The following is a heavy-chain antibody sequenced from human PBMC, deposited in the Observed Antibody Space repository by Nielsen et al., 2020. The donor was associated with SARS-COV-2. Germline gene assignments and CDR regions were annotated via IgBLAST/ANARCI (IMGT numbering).Heavy chain of an antibody. CDR2: INHSGST. J-gene: IGHJ4*02. V-gene: IGHV4-39*07. CDR1: GGSISSNNYY. D-gene: IGHD6-6*01. CDR3: ARGVPGY. Sequence: SETLSLTCTVSGGSISSNNYYWVWIRQPPEKGLEWIGEINHSGSTNYNPSLKSRVTISVDTSKNQFSLKLSSVTAADTAVYYCARGVPGYWGQGTLVTVSS.